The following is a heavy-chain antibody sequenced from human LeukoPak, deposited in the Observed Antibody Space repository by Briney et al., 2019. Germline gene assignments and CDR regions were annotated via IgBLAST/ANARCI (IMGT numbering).Heavy chain of an antibody. Sequence: SGGSLRLSCAASGFTFSSYDMNWVRQAPGKGLEWIGEINHSGYTNDSPSLKSRVTISIDASRKQFSLNLRSVTVADTGIYYCTRMTTGHDYWGQGTLVTVSS. CDR1: GFTFSSYD. V-gene: IGHV4-34*01. CDR3: TRMTTGHDY. J-gene: IGHJ4*02. CDR2: INHSGYT. D-gene: IGHD4-17*01.